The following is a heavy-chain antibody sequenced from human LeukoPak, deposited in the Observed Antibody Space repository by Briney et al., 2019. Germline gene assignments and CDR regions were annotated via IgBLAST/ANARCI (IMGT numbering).Heavy chain of an antibody. CDR3: ARDRQWLVSYWFDP. CDR1: GFTFSSYG. J-gene: IGHJ5*02. V-gene: IGHV3-33*01. Sequence: PGGSLRLSCAASGFTFSSYGMHWVRQAPGTGLEWVAIIWYDGSQKYYADSVKGRFTISRDNSKNTLYLQMNSLRAEDTAVYYCARDRQWLVSYWFDPWGQGTLVTVSS. D-gene: IGHD6-19*01. CDR2: IWYDGSQK.